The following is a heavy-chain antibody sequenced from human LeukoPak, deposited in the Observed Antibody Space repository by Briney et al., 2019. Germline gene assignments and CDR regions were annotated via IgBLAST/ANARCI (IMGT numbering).Heavy chain of an antibody. CDR2: ISYDGSNK. CDR3: AIIVGAPGPHDAFDI. CDR1: GFTFSSYA. Sequence: PGRSLRLSCAASGFTFSSYAMHWVRQAPGKGLEWVAVISYDGSNKYYPDSVKGRFTISRDNSKNTLYLQMNSLRAEDTAVYYCAIIVGAPGPHDAFDIWGQGTMVTVSS. V-gene: IGHV3-30*04. D-gene: IGHD1-26*01. J-gene: IGHJ3*02.